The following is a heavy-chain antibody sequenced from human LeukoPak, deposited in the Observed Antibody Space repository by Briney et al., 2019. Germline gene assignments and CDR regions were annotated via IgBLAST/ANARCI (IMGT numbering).Heavy chain of an antibody. Sequence: SETLSLTCTVSGGSISSGAHYWGWIRQPPGKGLEWIGSNHYSGSVYYNPSLRSRFTISLDTSKNQFSLKLSSVTAADTAVYYCARVGLKGAAGTDAFDIWGQGTMVTVSS. J-gene: IGHJ3*02. CDR2: NHYSGSV. CDR3: ARVGLKGAAGTDAFDI. V-gene: IGHV4-39*07. CDR1: GGSISSGAHY. D-gene: IGHD6-13*01.